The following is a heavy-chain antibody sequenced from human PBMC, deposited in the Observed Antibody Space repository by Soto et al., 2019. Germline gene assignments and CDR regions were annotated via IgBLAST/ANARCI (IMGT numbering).Heavy chain of an antibody. CDR3: ARDWEFGY. V-gene: IGHV1-46*01. D-gene: IGHD3-10*01. J-gene: IGHJ4*02. CDR2: INPSGDST. CDR1: GYTFTTYY. Sequence: ASVKVSCKASGYTFTTYYMHWVRQAPGQGLEWMGIINPSGDSTTYAQKFRGRFTMTRDTSTDTLFMELSSLRSEDTAVYYCARDWEFGYWGQGTLVTVSS.